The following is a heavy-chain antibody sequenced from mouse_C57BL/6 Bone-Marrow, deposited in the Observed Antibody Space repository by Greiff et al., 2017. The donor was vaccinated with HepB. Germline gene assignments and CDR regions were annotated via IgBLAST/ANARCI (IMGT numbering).Heavy chain of an antibody. CDR3: ARPGHMGGYAMDY. D-gene: IGHD1-1*02. Sequence: SGGGLVKPGGSLKLSCAASGFTFSDYGMHWVRQAPEKGLEWVAYISSGSSTIYYADTVKGRFTISRDNAKNTLFLQMTSLRSEDTAMYYCARPGHMGGYAMDYWGQGTSVTVSS. J-gene: IGHJ4*01. CDR1: GFTFSDYG. CDR2: ISSGSSTI. V-gene: IGHV5-17*01.